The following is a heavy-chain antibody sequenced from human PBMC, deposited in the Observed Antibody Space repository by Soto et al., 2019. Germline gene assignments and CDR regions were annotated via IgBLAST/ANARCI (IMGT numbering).Heavy chain of an antibody. D-gene: IGHD6-13*01. CDR3: ARTSAAGKYYYGMDV. Sequence: GESLKIYCQGSGYSFTSYWIGWVRQMPGKGLEWMGSIYPGDSDTRYSPSFQGQVTISADKSLSPAYLQWSSLKASDTAMYYCARTSAAGKYYYGMDVWGQGTTVTVSS. V-gene: IGHV5-51*01. J-gene: IGHJ6*02. CDR1: GYSFTSYW. CDR2: IYPGDSDT.